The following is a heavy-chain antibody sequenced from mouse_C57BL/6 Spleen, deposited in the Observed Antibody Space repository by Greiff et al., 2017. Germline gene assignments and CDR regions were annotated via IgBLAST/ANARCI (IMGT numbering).Heavy chain of an antibody. CDR2: IDPETGGT. V-gene: IGHV1-15*01. J-gene: IGHJ3*01. D-gene: IGHD2-5*01. CDR3: TESYYSNYPWFAY. Sequence: VQLQQSGAELVRPGASVTLSCKASGYTFTDYEMHWVKQTPVHGLEWIGAIDPETGGTAYNQKFKGKAILTADKSSSTAYMELRSLTSEDSAVYYCTESYYSNYPWFAYWGQGTLVTVSA. CDR1: GYTFTDYE.